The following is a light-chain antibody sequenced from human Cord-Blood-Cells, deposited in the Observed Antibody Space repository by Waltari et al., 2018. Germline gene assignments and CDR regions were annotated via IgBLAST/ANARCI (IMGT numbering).Light chain of an antibody. CDR2: KAS. CDR3: QQYNSWT. J-gene: IGKJ1*01. CDR1: QSISSW. V-gene: IGKV1-5*03. Sequence: DIQMTQSPSTLSASVGDRVTITCRASQSISSWLAWYQQTPGKAPKHLIYKASSVESGVPSGCRGGGSGTGFTLTISRLQTDGFASYYCQQYNSWTFGQGTKVEIK.